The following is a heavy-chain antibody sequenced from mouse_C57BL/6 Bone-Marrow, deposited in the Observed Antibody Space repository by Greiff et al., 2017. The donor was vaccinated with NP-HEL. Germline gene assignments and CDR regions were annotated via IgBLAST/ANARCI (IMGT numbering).Heavy chain of an antibody. Sequence: EVMLVESGGDLVKPGGSLKLSCAASGFTFSSYGMSWVRQTPDKRLEWVATISSGGSYTYYQDSVKGRFTISRDNAKNTLYLQMSSLKSEDTAMYYGARHSYYGSSYAWFAYWGQGTLVTVSA. CDR3: ARHSYYGSSYAWFAY. CDR1: GFTFSSYG. D-gene: IGHD1-1*01. V-gene: IGHV5-6*01. CDR2: ISSGGSYT. J-gene: IGHJ3*01.